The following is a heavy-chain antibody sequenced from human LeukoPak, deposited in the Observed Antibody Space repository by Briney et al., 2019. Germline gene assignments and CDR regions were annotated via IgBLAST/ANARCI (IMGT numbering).Heavy chain of an antibody. D-gene: IGHD3-10*01. CDR3: ARERFNDYYGSGGGAFDI. CDR1: GFTFSSYS. J-gene: IGHJ3*02. V-gene: IGHV3-21*01. CDR2: ISSSSSYI. Sequence: PGGSLRLSCAASGFTFSSYSMNWVRQAPGKGLEWVSSISSSSSYIYYADSVKGRFTISRDNAKNSLYLQMNSLRAEDTAVYYCARERFNDYYGSGGGAFDIWGQGTMVTVSS.